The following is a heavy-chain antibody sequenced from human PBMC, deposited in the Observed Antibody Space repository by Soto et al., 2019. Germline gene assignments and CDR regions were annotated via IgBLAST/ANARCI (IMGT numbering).Heavy chain of an antibody. J-gene: IGHJ4*02. Sequence: EVQLVESGGGLVQPGGSLSLSWAASVLTVSGNYMSWVRQAPGKGLEWVSVIYSGGTTYYADSVKGRFTISRDNSKNTLYLQMNSLRAEDTAVYYCARVRGEVTFRSGYYYFDYWGQGTLVTVSS. CDR3: ARVRGEVTFRSGYYYFDY. V-gene: IGHV3-66*01. CDR1: VLTVSGNY. CDR2: IYSGGTT. D-gene: IGHD3-3*01.